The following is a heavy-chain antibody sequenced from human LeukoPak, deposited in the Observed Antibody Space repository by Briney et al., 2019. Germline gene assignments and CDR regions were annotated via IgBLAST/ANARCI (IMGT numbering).Heavy chain of an antibody. V-gene: IGHV4-34*01. CDR3: ARIQAAPVRGVIMDYYYYYMDV. CDR2: INHSGST. CDR1: GGSFSGYY. D-gene: IGHD3-10*01. Sequence: SETLSLTCAVYGGSFSGYYWSWIRQPPGRGLEWIGEINHSGSTNYNPSLKSRVTISVDTSKNQFSLKLSSVTAADTAVYYCARIQAAPVRGVIMDYYYYYMDVWGKGTTVTISS. J-gene: IGHJ6*03.